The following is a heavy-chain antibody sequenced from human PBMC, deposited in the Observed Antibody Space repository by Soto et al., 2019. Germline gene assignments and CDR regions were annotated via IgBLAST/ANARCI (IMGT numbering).Heavy chain of an antibody. CDR3: ARDTYYYDSSGYDY. Sequence: TSETLSLTCTVSGGSISSGDYYWSWIRQPPGKGLEWIGYIYYSGSTYYNPSLKSRVTISVDTSKNQFSLKLSSVTAADTAVYYCARDTYYYDSSGYDYWGQGTLVTVSS. CDR1: GGSISSGDYY. V-gene: IGHV4-30-4*01. D-gene: IGHD3-22*01. J-gene: IGHJ4*02. CDR2: IYYSGST.